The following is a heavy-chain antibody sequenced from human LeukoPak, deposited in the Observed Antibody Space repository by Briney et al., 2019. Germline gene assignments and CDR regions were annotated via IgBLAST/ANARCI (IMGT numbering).Heavy chain of an antibody. CDR2: IWYNGSNK. CDR3: SRGGDGDYNDCFHP. CDR1: GFTFSSIA. D-gene: IGHD4-17*01. J-gene: IGHJ5*02. Sequence: GGSLSLSCAASGFTFSSIAMHRVRQAPGKGLEWVADIWYNGSNKYYAESVKGRFTISRDNSKNMLYLQLNSLRAEDTAVYYCSRGGDGDYNDCFHPWGQGTLVIVSS. V-gene: IGHV3-33*01.